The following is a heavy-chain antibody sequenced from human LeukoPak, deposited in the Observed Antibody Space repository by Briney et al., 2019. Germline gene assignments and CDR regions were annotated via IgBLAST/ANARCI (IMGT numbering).Heavy chain of an antibody. V-gene: IGHV3-30-3*01. CDR2: ISYDGSNK. Sequence: GGSLRLSCAASGFTFSSYAVQWVRQAPGKGLEWVAVISYDGSNKYYADSVKGRFTISRDNSKNTLYLQMNSLRAEDTAVYYCARGFRYDSSGYYSPSDYWGQGTLVTVSS. CDR3: ARGFRYDSSGYYSPSDY. CDR1: GFTFSSYA. D-gene: IGHD3-22*01. J-gene: IGHJ4*02.